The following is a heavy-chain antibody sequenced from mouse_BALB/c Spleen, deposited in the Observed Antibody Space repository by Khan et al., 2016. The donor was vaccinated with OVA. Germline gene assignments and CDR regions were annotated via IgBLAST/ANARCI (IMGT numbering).Heavy chain of an antibody. D-gene: IGHD1-2*01. CDR1: GYTFSSYW. CDR2: FYPGSGSP. Sequence: LQQPGSELVRPGASVKLSCKASGYTFSSYWMHWVKQRPGQGLEWIGNFYPGSGSPNYDEKFKSRATLTVDTSSRTAYMQLSSLTSEDSAVYYCTRGTTAPYVMDYWGQGTSVTGSS. CDR3: TRGTTAPYVMDY. V-gene: IGHV1S22*01. J-gene: IGHJ4*01.